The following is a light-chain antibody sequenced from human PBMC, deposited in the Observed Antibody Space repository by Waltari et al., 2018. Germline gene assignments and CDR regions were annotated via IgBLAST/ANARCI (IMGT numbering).Light chain of an antibody. J-gene: IGKJ5*01. CDR1: QGISIN. CDR2: AAS. Sequence: IQLTQSPSSLSASVGDRVTITCRASQGISINLAWYQQKPGKAPKLLISAASTLQSGVPLRFSGSGSGTDFTLTSSSLQPEDFATDYCQQLNSYPSTFGQGTRLEIK. V-gene: IGKV1-9*01. CDR3: QQLNSYPST.